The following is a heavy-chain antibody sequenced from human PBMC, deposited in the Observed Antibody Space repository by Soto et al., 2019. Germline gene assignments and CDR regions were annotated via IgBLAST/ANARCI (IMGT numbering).Heavy chain of an antibody. V-gene: IGHV1-69*13. CDR3: ARGAPYCGGDCYSPIDY. CDR1: GETYSAYA. CDR2: IIPSSGTA. D-gene: IGHD2-21*02. J-gene: IGHJ4*02. Sequence: SVNVSCQASGETYSAYALNWMRQAPGQGLEWMGGIIPSSGTARYAQKFQDRVTITADESTSTAYMDLYSLRSEDTAVYYCARGAPYCGGDCYSPIDYWGQGTLVTVSS.